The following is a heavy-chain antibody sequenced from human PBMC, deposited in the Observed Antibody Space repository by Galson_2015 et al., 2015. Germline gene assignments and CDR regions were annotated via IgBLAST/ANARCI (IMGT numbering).Heavy chain of an antibody. Sequence: IAYIYHSGRTNYNPSLKSRVTISVDTSKNQISLQLSSVTAADTAVYHCARDRTIAARPVWYFDLWGRGTLVTVSS. CDR3: ARDRTIAARPVWYFDL. D-gene: IGHD6-6*01. J-gene: IGHJ2*01. CDR2: IYHSGRT. V-gene: IGHV4-59*01.